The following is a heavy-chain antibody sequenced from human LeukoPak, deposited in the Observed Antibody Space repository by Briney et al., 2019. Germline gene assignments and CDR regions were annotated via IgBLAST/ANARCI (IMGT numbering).Heavy chain of an antibody. Sequence: GGSLRLSCAASGYPFRSYSMNWVRQAPGKGLEWVSSISSSSTHIYYADSVKGRFTISRDSAKNSLYLQMNSLRVEDTAVYYCARAEGSGSSFDYWGQGTLVTVSS. CDR1: GYPFRSYS. V-gene: IGHV3-21*01. CDR3: ARAEGSGSSFDY. J-gene: IGHJ4*02. CDR2: ISSSSTHI. D-gene: IGHD3-10*01.